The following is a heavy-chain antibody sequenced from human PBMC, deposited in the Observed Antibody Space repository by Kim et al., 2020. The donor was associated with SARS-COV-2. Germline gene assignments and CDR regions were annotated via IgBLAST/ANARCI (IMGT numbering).Heavy chain of an antibody. V-gene: IGHV3-15*01. J-gene: IGHJ4*02. D-gene: IGHD2-2*01. Sequence: GGSLRLSCEASGFTFSNAWMSWVRRAPGKGLEWVGRIRSKTDRGTADYAAPVKGRFTISRDDSKNTLYLQMNSLKTEDTAVYYCTTPGGTSCYDWGQGTLVTVSS. CDR2: IRSKTDRGTA. CDR1: GFTFSNAW. CDR3: TTPGGTSCYD.